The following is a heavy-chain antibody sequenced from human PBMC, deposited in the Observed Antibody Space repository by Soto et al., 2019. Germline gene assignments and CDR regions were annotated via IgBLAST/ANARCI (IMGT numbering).Heavy chain of an antibody. CDR1: GFTFNNYA. CDR2: ISGSGTYT. Sequence: GGSLRRSCAASGFTFNNYAMSWVRQAPGKGLEWVSGISGSGTYTYFADSVRGRFTISRDNSKNTLFLQMSSLRAEDTAIYYCAKSASGYYKLIDYWGQGTLVTVYS. D-gene: IGHD5-12*01. J-gene: IGHJ4*02. V-gene: IGHV3-23*01. CDR3: AKSASGYYKLIDY.